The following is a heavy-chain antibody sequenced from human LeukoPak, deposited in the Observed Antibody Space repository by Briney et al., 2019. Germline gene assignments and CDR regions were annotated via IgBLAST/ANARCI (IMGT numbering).Heavy chain of an antibody. J-gene: IGHJ3*02. D-gene: IGHD6-19*01. V-gene: IGHV3-21*01. CDR1: GFTFSSYG. CDR3: ASGYSSGWWDAFDI. Sequence: PGGSLRLSCAASGFTFSSYGMNWVRQAPGKGLEWVSSISSSSSYIYYADSVKGRLTISRDNAKNSLYLQMNSLRAEDTAVYYCASGYSSGWWDAFDIWGQGTMVTVSS. CDR2: ISSSSSYI.